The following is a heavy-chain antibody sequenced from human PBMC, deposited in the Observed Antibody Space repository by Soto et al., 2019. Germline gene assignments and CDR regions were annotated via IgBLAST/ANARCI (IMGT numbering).Heavy chain of an antibody. Sequence: GGSLRLSCAAPGFTFSSYAMSWVRQAPGKGLEWVSGISGSGGNKYYADSVKGRFTISSDSSKNTLYLQMNNLRAENTAVSYCAKDRDFWGGYYRHRGFDYWGQGTLVTVSS. CDR1: GFTFSSYA. CDR2: ISGSGGNK. J-gene: IGHJ4*02. D-gene: IGHD3-3*01. V-gene: IGHV3-23*01. CDR3: AKDRDFWGGYYRHRGFDY.